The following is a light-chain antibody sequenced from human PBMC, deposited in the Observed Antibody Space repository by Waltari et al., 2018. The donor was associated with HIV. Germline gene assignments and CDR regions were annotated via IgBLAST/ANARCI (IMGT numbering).Light chain of an antibody. CDR3: QQYNDWLALT. Sequence: ILMTQSPATVSVSPGERVTLSCTASHSIFNNVAWYQQRRGQAPRLVIYGVSTRVTGVPDRFSGSGSGTEFTLTISSVQSEDFALYFCQQYNDWLALTFGGGTKVEV. CDR2: GVS. CDR1: HSIFNN. V-gene: IGKV3-15*01. J-gene: IGKJ4*01.